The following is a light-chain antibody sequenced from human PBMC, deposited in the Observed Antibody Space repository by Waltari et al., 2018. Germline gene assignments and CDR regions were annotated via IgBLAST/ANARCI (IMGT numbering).Light chain of an antibody. V-gene: IGLV2-14*03. Sequence: QSALTQPASVSGSPGQSITIPCTGTSSDVGTYDYVSWYQQHPGKAPKLMIYYVTKRPSGIANRFSGSKSGNTASLTISGLQAEDEADYYCSSYTTSSTVYVFGTGTKVTVL. J-gene: IGLJ1*01. CDR3: SSYTTSSTVYV. CDR1: SSDVGTYDY. CDR2: YVT.